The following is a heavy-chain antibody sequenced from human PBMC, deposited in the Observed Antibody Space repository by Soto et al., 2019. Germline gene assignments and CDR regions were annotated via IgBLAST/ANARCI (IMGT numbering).Heavy chain of an antibody. Sequence: SETLSLTCIVSGGSISNYYWSWIRQPPGKGLEWIGYIYYSGSTNYNPSLTSRVTISVDTSKNQFSLKLSSVTAADTAVYYCARHRYSYGVYYFDYWGQGTLVTVST. CDR2: IYYSGST. J-gene: IGHJ4*02. V-gene: IGHV4-59*08. CDR1: GGSISNYY. CDR3: ARHRYSYGVYYFDY. D-gene: IGHD5-18*01.